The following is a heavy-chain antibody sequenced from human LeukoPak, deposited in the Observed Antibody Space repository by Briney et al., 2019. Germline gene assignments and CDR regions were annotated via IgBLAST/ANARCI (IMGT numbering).Heavy chain of an antibody. Sequence: SETLSLTCTVSGGSISSYYWSWIRQPPGKGLVWIGYIYYSGSTNYNPSLKSRVTISVDTSKNQFSLKLSSVTAADTAVYYCARGRSDYPHWYFDLWGRGTLVTVSS. CDR1: GGSISSYY. J-gene: IGHJ2*01. D-gene: IGHD4-17*01. CDR2: IYYSGST. CDR3: ARGRSDYPHWYFDL. V-gene: IGHV4-59*01.